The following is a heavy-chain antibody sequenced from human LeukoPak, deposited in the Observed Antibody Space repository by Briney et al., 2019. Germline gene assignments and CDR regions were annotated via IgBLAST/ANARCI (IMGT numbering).Heavy chain of an antibody. D-gene: IGHD3-10*01. J-gene: IGHJ4*02. CDR3: AREVYGSGGSYYFDY. CDR2: IYHSGST. V-gene: IGHV4-4*02. Sequence: SGTLSLTCAVSGGSISSSNWWSWVRQPPGKGLEWIGEIYHSGSTNYNPSLKSRVTISVDKSKNQFSLKLSSVTAADTAVYYCAREVYGSGGSYYFDYWGQGTLVTVSS. CDR1: GGSISSSNW.